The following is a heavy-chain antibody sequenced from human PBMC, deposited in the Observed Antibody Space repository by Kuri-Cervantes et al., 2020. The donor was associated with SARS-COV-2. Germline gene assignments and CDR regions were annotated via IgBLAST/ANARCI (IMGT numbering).Heavy chain of an antibody. CDR3: ARGVLNCTNGVCYLDY. CDR1: GFAFSSYA. Sequence: GGSLRLSCAASGFAFSSYAMHWVRQAPGKGLEWVAVISYDGSNKYYADSVKGRFTISRDNSKNTLYLQMNSLRAEDTAVYYCARGVLNCTNGVCYLDYWGQGTLVTVSS. V-gene: IGHV3-30-3*01. J-gene: IGHJ4*02. D-gene: IGHD2-8*01. CDR2: ISYDGSNK.